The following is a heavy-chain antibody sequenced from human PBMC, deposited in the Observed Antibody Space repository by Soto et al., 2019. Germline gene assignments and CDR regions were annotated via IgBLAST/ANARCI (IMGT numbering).Heavy chain of an antibody. CDR1: GGSVSSGSYY. D-gene: IGHD4-17*01. V-gene: IGHV4-61*01. CDR2: IYYSGST. J-gene: IGHJ6*02. Sequence: SSETLSLTCTVSGGSVSSGSYYWSWIRQPPGKGLEWIGYIYYSGSTNYNPSLKSRVTISVDTSKNQFSLKLSSVTAADTAVYYCARDRPMTTVNVYYYGMDVWGQRTTVTVSS. CDR3: ARDRPMTTVNVYYYGMDV.